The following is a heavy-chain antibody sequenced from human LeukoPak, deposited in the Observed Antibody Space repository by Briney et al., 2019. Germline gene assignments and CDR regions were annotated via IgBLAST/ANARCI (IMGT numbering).Heavy chain of an antibody. Sequence: GGSLRLSCAASGFTFSSYSMNWVRQAPGKGLEWVSSISSSSSYIYYADSVKGRFTISRDNAKNSLYLQMNSLRAEDTAVYYCARDSQYYDSSGYPNAFDIWGQGTMVTVSS. D-gene: IGHD3-22*01. CDR3: ARDSQYYDSSGYPNAFDI. J-gene: IGHJ3*02. CDR2: ISSSSSYI. CDR1: GFTFSSYS. V-gene: IGHV3-21*04.